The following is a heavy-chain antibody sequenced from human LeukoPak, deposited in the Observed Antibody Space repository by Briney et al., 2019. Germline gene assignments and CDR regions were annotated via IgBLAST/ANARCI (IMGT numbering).Heavy chain of an antibody. D-gene: IGHD3-10*01. J-gene: IGHJ6*02. CDR2: IYYSGST. V-gene: IGHV4-59*08. CDR1: GGSISSYY. Sequence: SETLSLTCTVSGGSISSYYWSWIRQPPGKGLEWIGYIYYSGSTNYNPSLKSRVTISVDTSKNQFSLKLSSVTAADTAVYYCASLRSYRYGMDVWGQGTTVTVSS. CDR3: ASLRSYRYGMDV.